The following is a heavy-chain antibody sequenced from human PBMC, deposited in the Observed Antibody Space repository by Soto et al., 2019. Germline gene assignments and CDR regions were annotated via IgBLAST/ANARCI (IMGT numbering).Heavy chain of an antibody. CDR1: GGSMRGQH. J-gene: IGHJ4*02. Sequence: QVQLQESGPGLVKPSETLSLTCTVSGGSMRGQHWSWIRQPPGKGLEWIGHHSDSTNYNPSLKSRMTISTATSKNQFSLKLSAVTAADTAVYYCATYTVGEGGRGYWGQGTLVTVSS. CDR2: HHSDST. D-gene: IGHD3-16*01. CDR3: ATYTVGEGGRGY. V-gene: IGHV4-4*09.